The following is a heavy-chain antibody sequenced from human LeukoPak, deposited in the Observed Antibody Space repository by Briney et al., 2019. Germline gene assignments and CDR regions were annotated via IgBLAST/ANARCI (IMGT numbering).Heavy chain of an antibody. V-gene: IGHV1-8*02. CDR1: EYAFSSSD. Sequence: ASVKVSCKASEYAFSSSDINWVRQAAGQGLEWMGWMNPNSGNTGYAPKFQGRVTMTRDTSISTAYMELSSLTSEDTAVYFCASYVGSSGRGVDPWGQGTLVTVSS. CDR3: ASYVGSSGRGVDP. D-gene: IGHD1-14*01. CDR2: MNPNSGNT. J-gene: IGHJ5*02.